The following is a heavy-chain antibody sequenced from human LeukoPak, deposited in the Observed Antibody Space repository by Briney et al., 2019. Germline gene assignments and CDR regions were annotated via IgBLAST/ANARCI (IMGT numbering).Heavy chain of an antibody. J-gene: IGHJ3*02. CDR1: GFTFSSYS. CDR3: ARDLLDYDILTGYYDNDAFDI. Sequence: QPGGSLRLSCAASGFTFSSYSMNWVRQAPGKGLEWVSYISSSSSTIYYADSVKGRFTISRDNAKNSLYLQMNSLRAEDTAVYYCARDLLDYDILTGYYDNDAFDIWGQGTMVTVSS. CDR2: ISSSSSTI. D-gene: IGHD3-9*01. V-gene: IGHV3-48*01.